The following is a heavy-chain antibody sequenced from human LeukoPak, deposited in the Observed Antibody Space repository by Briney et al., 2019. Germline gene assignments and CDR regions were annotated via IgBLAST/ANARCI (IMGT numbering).Heavy chain of an antibody. V-gene: IGHV4-34*01. Sequence: SETLSLTCAVHGGSFSGYYWSWIRQPPGKGLEWIGEINHSGSTNYNPSLKSRVTISVDTSKNQFSLKLSSVTAADTAVYYCARDPPYSGSHEYYFDYWGQGTLVTVSS. CDR2: INHSGST. CDR1: GGSFSGYY. CDR3: ARDPPYSGSHEYYFDY. D-gene: IGHD1-26*01. J-gene: IGHJ4*02.